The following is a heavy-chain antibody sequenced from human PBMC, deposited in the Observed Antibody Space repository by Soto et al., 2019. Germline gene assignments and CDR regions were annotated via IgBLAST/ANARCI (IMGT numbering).Heavy chain of an antibody. CDR2: IWYDGSNK. Sequence: QVQLVESGGGVVQPGRSLRLSCAASGFTFSSYGMHWVRQAPGKGLEWVAVIWYDGSNKYYADSVKGRFTISRDNSKDTVYLQMNSLRAEDTAVYYCARYRCDQRSNAFDYWGQGTLVTVSS. CDR1: GFTFSSYG. D-gene: IGHD2-21*02. J-gene: IGHJ4*02. CDR3: ARYRCDQRSNAFDY. V-gene: IGHV3-33*01.